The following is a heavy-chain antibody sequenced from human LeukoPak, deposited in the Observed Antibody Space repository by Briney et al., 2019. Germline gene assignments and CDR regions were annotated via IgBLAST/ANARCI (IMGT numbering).Heavy chain of an antibody. V-gene: IGHV1-69-2*01. CDR3: VRTISGDFDY. CDR1: GYTFTVYY. Sequence: KISCTVSGYTFTVYYMHWVQQAPGAGLEWMGLVDPEDGETMCAEKFQGRVTITVDTSTDTAYMELSSLRSEDTAVYYCVRTISGDFDYWGQGTLVTVSS. CDR2: VDPEDGET. D-gene: IGHD1-26*01. J-gene: IGHJ4*02.